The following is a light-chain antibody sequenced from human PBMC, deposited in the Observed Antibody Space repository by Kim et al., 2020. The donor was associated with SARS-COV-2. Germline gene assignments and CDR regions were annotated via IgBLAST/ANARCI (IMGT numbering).Light chain of an antibody. Sequence: SVLPGVRATLSCRASQSVSSNLAWYQQKPGQAPRLLIYGASTRATGIPARFSGSGSGTEFTLTISSLQSEDFAVYYCQQYNNWPLTFGGGTKVEIK. CDR3: QQYNNWPLT. J-gene: IGKJ4*01. CDR1: QSVSSN. V-gene: IGKV3-15*01. CDR2: GAS.